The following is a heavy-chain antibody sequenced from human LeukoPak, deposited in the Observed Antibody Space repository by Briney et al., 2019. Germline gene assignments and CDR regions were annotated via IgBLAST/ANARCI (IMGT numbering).Heavy chain of an antibody. V-gene: IGHV3-21*01. J-gene: IGHJ6*03. CDR1: GFTFSSYS. D-gene: IGHD3-10*01. CDR3: ARETAFVNMDV. CDR2: ISSSSSYI. Sequence: GGSLRLSCAASGFTFSSYSMNWVRQAPGKGLEWVSSISSSSSYIYYADSVKGRFTISRDNAKNSLYLQMNSLRAEDAAVYYCARETAFVNMDVWGKGTTVTISS.